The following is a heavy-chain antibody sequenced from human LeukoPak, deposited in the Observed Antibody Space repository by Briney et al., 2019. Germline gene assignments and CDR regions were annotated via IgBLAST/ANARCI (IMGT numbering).Heavy chain of an antibody. CDR3: ARLLDWRFDY. J-gene: IGHJ4*02. D-gene: IGHD3-9*01. V-gene: IGHV3-21*01. CDR2: ISSSSSYI. CDR1: GFTFSSYS. Sequence: PGGSLRLSCAASGFTFSSYSMNWVRQAPGKGLEWDSSISSSSSYIYYADSVKGRFTISRDNAKNSLYLQMNSLRAEDTAVYYCARLLDWRFDYWGQGTLVTVSS.